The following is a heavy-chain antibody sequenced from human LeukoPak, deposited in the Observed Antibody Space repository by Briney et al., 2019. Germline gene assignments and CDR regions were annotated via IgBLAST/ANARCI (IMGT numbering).Heavy chain of an antibody. J-gene: IGHJ4*02. CDR2: ISDSGSNT. V-gene: IGHV3-23*01. Sequence: PGGSLGLSCAASGFSFNTYSMNWVRQTPGQGLEWVSSISDSGSNTYYADSVTGRFTISRDNSKNTVYLQLSSLRAEDTTIYYCATSYSSSSAFYFDYWGQGTLVTVSS. CDR1: GFSFNTYS. CDR3: ATSYSSSSAFYFDY. D-gene: IGHD6-6*01.